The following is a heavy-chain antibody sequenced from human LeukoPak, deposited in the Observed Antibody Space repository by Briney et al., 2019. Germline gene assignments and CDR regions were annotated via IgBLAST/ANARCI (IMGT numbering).Heavy chain of an antibody. CDR3: ARDTYVSDY. J-gene: IGHJ4*02. V-gene: IGHV3-30*04. CDR1: GFIFSNYA. Sequence: AGGSLRLSCAASGFIFSNYAMHWVRQAPGKGLEWLIFISCDGSNKYYADSVKGRFTISRDNSKNTLYLQMNSLRAEDTAVYYWARDTYVSDYWGQGTLVTVSS. D-gene: IGHD3-10*02. CDR2: ISCDGSNK.